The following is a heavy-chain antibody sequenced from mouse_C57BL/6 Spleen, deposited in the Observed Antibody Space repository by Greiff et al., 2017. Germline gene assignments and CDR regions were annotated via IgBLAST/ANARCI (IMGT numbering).Heavy chain of an antibody. CDR2: INYDGSST. V-gene: IGHV5-16*01. CDR3: ARGNYASDY. D-gene: IGHD1-1*02. CDR1: GFTFSDYY. J-gene: IGHJ2*01. Sequence: EVQLVESEGGLVQPGSSMKLSCTASGFTFSDYYMAWVRQVPEKGLEWVANINYDGSSTYYLDSLKSRFIISRDNAKNILYLQMSSLKSGDTATYYCARGNYASDYWGQGTTLTVSS.